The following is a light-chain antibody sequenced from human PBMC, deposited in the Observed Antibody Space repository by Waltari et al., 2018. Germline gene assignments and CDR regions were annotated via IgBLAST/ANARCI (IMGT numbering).Light chain of an antibody. J-gene: IGLJ2*01. Sequence: QSALPQPASVSGSPGQSITISCTGTSSYVGGYNYFSWYQQHPGKAPKLMIYEVINRPSGVSNRYSGSKAGNTASLTISGLQAEDEADYYCSSYTSSSTVVFGGGTKLTVL. CDR3: SSYTSSSTVV. CDR1: SSYVGGYNY. V-gene: IGLV2-14*01. CDR2: EVI.